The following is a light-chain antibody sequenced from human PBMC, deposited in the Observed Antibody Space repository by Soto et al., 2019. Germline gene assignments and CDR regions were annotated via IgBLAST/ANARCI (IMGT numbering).Light chain of an antibody. Sequence: ESVLTQSPGTLSLSPGERATLSCRASQSVSSSYLAWYQQKPGQAPRLLIFGASSRASDIPDRFSGSGSGTDFTLTISRLEPEDFAVYYCQQYGSSPPYTFGQGTRLEIK. CDR2: GAS. CDR1: QSVSSSY. J-gene: IGKJ5*01. V-gene: IGKV3-20*01. CDR3: QQYGSSPPYT.